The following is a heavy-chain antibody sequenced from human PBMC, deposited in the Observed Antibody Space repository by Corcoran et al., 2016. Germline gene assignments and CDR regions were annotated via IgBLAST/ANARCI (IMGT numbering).Heavy chain of an antibody. V-gene: IGHV1-18*01. D-gene: IGHD4-4*01. CDR1: GYTFTSYG. CDR3: ARDTHSFGTVNPLFDY. J-gene: IGHJ4*02. CDR2: ISAYNGNT. Sequence: QVQLVQSGAEVKKPGASVKVSCKASGYTFTSYGISWVRQAPGQGLEWMGWISAYNGNTNYAQKLQGRVTMTTDTSTSTAYMELRSLRSDDPAVYYCARDTHSFGTVNPLFDYWGQGTLVTVSS.